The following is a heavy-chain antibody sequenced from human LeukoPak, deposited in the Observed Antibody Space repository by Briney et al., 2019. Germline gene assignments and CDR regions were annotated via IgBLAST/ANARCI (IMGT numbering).Heavy chain of an antibody. CDR2: INPSGGST. J-gene: IGHJ4*02. CDR1: GYTFTSYY. D-gene: IGHD2-2*02. CDR3: ARTPTRGYIVVVPAAIGNYFDY. Sequence: ASATVSFKASGYTFTSYYMHWVRQAPGQGLEWMGIINPSGGSTSYAQKFQGRVTMTRDTSTSTVYMELSSLRSEDTAVYYCARTPTRGYIVVVPAAIGNYFDYWGQGTLVTVSS. V-gene: IGHV1-46*01.